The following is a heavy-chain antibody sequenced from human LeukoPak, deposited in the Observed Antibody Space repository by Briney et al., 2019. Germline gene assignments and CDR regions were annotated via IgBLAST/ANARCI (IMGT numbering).Heavy chain of an antibody. V-gene: IGHV4-30-4*01. J-gene: IGHJ4*02. Sequence: PSQTLSLTCTVSGGSISSGDYYWSWIRQPPGKGLEWIGYIYYNGSTYYNPSLKNRVTISVDTSKNQFSLKLSSVTAADTAVYYCARDRGYSSSWYLDYWGQGTLVTVSS. CDR1: GGSISSGDYY. D-gene: IGHD6-13*01. CDR2: IYYNGST. CDR3: ARDRGYSSSWYLDY.